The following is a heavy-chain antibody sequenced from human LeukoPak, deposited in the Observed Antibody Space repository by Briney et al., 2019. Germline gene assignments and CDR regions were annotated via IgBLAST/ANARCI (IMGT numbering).Heavy chain of an antibody. D-gene: IGHD6-6*01. Sequence: SETLSLTCTVSGGSISSYYWSWIRQPPGKGLGWIGYIYYSGGTNYNPSLKSRVTISVDTSKNQFSLKVSSVTAADTAVYYCARVEYSRQVDYWGQGTLVTVSS. CDR2: IYYSGGT. V-gene: IGHV4-59*12. CDR1: GGSISSYY. J-gene: IGHJ4*02. CDR3: ARVEYSRQVDY.